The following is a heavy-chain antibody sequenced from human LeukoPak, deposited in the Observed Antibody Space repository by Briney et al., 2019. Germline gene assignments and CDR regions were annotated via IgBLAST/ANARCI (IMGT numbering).Heavy chain of an antibody. D-gene: IGHD3-3*01. CDR1: GFTFSSYA. CDR3: AKVGDFWSAYFDY. V-gene: IGHV3-23*01. J-gene: IGHJ4*02. Sequence: GGSLRLSCAASGFTFSSYAMSWVRQAPGKGLEWDSAISGSGGSTYYADSVKGRFTISRDNSKNTLYLQMNSLRAEDTAVYYCAKVGDFWSAYFDYWGQGTLVTVSS. CDR2: ISGSGGST.